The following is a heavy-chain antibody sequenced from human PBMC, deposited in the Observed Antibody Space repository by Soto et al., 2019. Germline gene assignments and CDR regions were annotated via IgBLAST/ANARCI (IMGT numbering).Heavy chain of an antibody. J-gene: IGHJ6*02. CDR2: INPSGGST. Sequence: ASVKVSCKASGYTFTSYYMHWVRQAPGQGXEWMGIINPSGGSTSYAQKFQGRVTMTRDTSTSTVYMELSSLRSEDTAVYYCARERITMIGGYYYYGMDVWGQGTTVTVSS. V-gene: IGHV1-46*01. D-gene: IGHD3-22*01. CDR3: ARERITMIGGYYYYGMDV. CDR1: GYTFTSYY.